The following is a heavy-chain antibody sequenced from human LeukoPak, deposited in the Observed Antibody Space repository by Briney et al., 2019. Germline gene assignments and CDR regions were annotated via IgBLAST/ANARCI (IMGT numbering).Heavy chain of an antibody. CDR1: GFIFSDYY. D-gene: IGHD6-6*01. V-gene: IGHV3-11*01. J-gene: IGHJ4*02. CDR3: ASGSSSVGY. Sequence: GGSLRLSCAASGFIFSDYYMSWIRQSPGKGLKWISYISPNGTDIYSIDSVRGRFIISRDNAKNALYLQMNSLRAEDTAVYYCASGSSSVGYWGQGTLVTVSS. CDR2: ISPNGTDI.